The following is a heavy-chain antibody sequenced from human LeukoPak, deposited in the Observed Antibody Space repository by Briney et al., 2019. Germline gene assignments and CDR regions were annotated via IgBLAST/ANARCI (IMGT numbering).Heavy chain of an antibody. CDR2: ISSSSSYI. Sequence: GGSLRLSCAASGFTFSSYAMNWVRQAPGKGLEWVSSISSSSSYIYYADSVKGRFTISRDNAKNSLYLQMNSLRAEDTAVYYCARDRSSYVLEGFDPWGQGTLVTVSS. CDR3: ARDRSSYVLEGFDP. CDR1: GFTFSSYA. J-gene: IGHJ5*02. D-gene: IGHD3-16*01. V-gene: IGHV3-21*01.